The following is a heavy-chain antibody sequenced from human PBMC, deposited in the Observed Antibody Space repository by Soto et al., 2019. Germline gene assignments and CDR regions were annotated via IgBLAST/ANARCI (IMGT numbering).Heavy chain of an antibody. CDR1: GFTFSNAW. D-gene: IGHD3-3*01. J-gene: IGHJ4*02. CDR3: TTDARSLDYDFWSGRYYFDY. Sequence: PGESLKISCAASGFTFSNAWMNWVRQAPGKGLEWVGRIKSKTDGGTTDYAAPVKGRFTISRDDSKNTLYLQMNSLKTEDTAVYYCTTDARSLDYDFWSGRYYFDYWGQGTLVTVSS. V-gene: IGHV3-15*07. CDR2: IKSKTDGGTT.